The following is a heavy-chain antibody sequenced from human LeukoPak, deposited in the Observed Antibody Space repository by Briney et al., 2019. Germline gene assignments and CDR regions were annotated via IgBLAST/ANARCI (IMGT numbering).Heavy chain of an antibody. J-gene: IGHJ4*02. D-gene: IGHD2-8*02. CDR1: GFPFTTYG. Sequence: GRSLRLSCAASGFPFTTYGMHWVRQAPGKGLEWVAVISYDETNESYADSVKGRFTISRDNSKNMVYLQMDSLRGEDTAVYYCAGIQYWPLMYYFDYGGQGTPVTVSS. CDR2: ISYDETNE. V-gene: IGHV3-30*03. CDR3: AGIQYWPLMYYFDY.